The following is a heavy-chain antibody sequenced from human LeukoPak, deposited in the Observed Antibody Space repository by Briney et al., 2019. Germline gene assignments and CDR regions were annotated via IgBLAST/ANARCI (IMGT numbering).Heavy chain of an antibody. D-gene: IGHD6-6*01. CDR3: ARDLGPLSSIAARPVAGGFDY. Sequence: VASVKVSCKASGGTFSSYAISWVRQAPGQGLEWMGGIIPIFGTANYAQKFQGRVTITTDESTSTAYMELSSLRSEDTAVYYCARDLGPLSSIAARPVAGGFDYWGQGTLVTVSS. CDR1: GGTFSSYA. V-gene: IGHV1-69*05. J-gene: IGHJ4*02. CDR2: IIPIFGTA.